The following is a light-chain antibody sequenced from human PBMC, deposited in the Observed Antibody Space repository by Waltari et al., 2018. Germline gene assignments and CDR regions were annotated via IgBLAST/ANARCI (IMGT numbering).Light chain of an antibody. J-gene: IGKJ2*01. CDR3: QQYDSTPYT. V-gene: IGKV3-20*01. Sequence: EIVLTQSPDTLSLSPGDRAALSCRASQSLSSSYLAWYQQKPSQAPRLLVYGASSRATGIPDRFSGSGSETDFTLTISRLEPEDFAVYYCQQYDSTPYTFGQGTKLEIK. CDR2: GAS. CDR1: QSLSSSY.